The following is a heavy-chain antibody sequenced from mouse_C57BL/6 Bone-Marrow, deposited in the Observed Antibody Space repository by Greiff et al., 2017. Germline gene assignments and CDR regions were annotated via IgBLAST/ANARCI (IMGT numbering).Heavy chain of an antibody. V-gene: IGHV1-69*01. J-gene: IGHJ3*01. CDR2: IDPSDSYT. Sequence: QVQLQQPGAELVMPGASVKLSCKASGYTFTSYWMHWVKQRPGQGLEWIGEIDPSDSYTNYNQKFKGKSTLTVDKSSSTAYMQLSSLTSEDSAVYYCARWDYDVEVFAYWGQGTLVTVSA. CDR3: ARWDYDVEVFAY. CDR1: GYTFTSYW. D-gene: IGHD2-4*01.